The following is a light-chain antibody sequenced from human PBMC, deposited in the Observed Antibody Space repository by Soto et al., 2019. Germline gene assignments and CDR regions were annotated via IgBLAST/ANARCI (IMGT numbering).Light chain of an antibody. Sequence: DIRMTQSPSTLSASVGDRVTITCRASQSISSWLAWYQQKPGKAPKLLIYDASSLESGVPSRFSGSGSGTEFTLTISSLQPDDFATYYCQQYNNYSPFGGGTKVEIK. CDR2: DAS. CDR1: QSISSW. CDR3: QQYNNYSP. V-gene: IGKV1-5*01. J-gene: IGKJ4*02.